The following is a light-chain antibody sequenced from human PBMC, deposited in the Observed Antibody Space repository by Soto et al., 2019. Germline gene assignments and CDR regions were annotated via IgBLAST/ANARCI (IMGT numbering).Light chain of an antibody. J-gene: IGLJ3*02. CDR1: SSDVGLYNL. Sequence: QSVLTQPASVSGSPGPSITISCTGTSSDVGLYNLVSWYQHLPGKAPKLIIYEVNERPSGISDRFSVSKSGNTASLTISGLQDEDEYYYYCCSYVGSSILMFGGGTKLTVL. V-gene: IGLV2-23*02. CDR3: CSYVGSSILM. CDR2: EVN.